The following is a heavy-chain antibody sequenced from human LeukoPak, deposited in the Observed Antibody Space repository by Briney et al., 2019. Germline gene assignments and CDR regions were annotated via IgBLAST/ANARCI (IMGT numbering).Heavy chain of an antibody. D-gene: IGHD3-22*01. V-gene: IGHV3-30*18. CDR1: GFTFSSYG. CDR2: ISYDGSNK. J-gene: IGHJ4*02. Sequence: PGRSLRLSCAASGFTFSSYGMHWVRQAPGKGLEWVAVISYDGSNKYYADSVKGRFTISRDNSKNTLYLQMNSLRAEDTAVYYCAKDGLSVYYDSSGYWDYWGQGTLVTVSS. CDR3: AKDGLSVYYDSSGYWDY.